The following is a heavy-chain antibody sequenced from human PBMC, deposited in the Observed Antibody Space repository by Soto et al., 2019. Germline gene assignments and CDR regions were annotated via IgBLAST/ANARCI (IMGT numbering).Heavy chain of an antibody. D-gene: IGHD7-27*01. V-gene: IGHV4-39*01. CDR3: ARRATPGSGMDV. J-gene: IGHJ6*02. Sequence: SETLSLTCTVSGGSIGGSNYFWGWIRQSPGTGLEWLGTIYSSGSTYYNPSLKSRITMSLDTSKNQFSLNLGSVTADDTAVYYCARRATPGSGMDVWGQGTTVTVSS. CDR1: GGSIGGSNYF. CDR2: IYSSGST.